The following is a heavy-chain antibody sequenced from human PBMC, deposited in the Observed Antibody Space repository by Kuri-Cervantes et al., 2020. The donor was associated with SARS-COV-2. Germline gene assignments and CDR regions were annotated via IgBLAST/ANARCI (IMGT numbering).Heavy chain of an antibody. CDR2: IYYSGST. CDR3: ARDRAPRD. CDR1: GGSISSYY. Sequence: GSLRLSCTVSGGSISSYYWSWIRQPPGKGLEWIGYIYYSGSTNHNPSLKSRVTISVDTSKNQFSLKLSSVTAADTAVYYCARDRAPRDWGQGTLVTVSS. V-gene: IGHV4-59*01. D-gene: IGHD5-24*01. J-gene: IGHJ4*02.